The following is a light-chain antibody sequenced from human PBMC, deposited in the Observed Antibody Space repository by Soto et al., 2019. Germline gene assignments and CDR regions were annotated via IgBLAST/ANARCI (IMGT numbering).Light chain of an antibody. J-gene: IGLJ1*01. CDR2: EVT. CDR1: FSDVGGYDY. Sequence: QSALTQPASVSGSPGQSIAISCTGTFSDVGGYDYVSWYQQHPDKAPKLMIYEVTKRPSGVSNRFSGSKSGNTASLTISGLQPEDEADYYCSSHTSGSTRVFGSGTQLTV. CDR3: SSHTSGSTRV. V-gene: IGLV2-14*01.